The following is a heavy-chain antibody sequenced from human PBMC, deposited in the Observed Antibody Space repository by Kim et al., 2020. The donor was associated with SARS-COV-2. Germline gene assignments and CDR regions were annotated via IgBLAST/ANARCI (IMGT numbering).Heavy chain of an antibody. Sequence: SETLSLTCAVSGGSITNNNWWSWVRQPPGKGLEWIGEVSQSGSTNYNPSLKSRVTISVDKSENQFSLKLNSVTAADTAVYYCAMRAVPYSSAWTVIFNWFAPWGQGTLVTVSS. CDR3: AMRAVPYSSAWTVIFNWFAP. V-gene: IGHV4-4*02. CDR1: GGSITNNNW. D-gene: IGHD6-19*01. CDR2: VSQSGST. J-gene: IGHJ5*02.